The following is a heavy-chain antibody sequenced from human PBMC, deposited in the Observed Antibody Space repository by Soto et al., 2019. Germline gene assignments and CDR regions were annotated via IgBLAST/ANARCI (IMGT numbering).Heavy chain of an antibody. CDR3: ADVISGP. D-gene: IGHD6-25*01. J-gene: IGHJ5*02. Sequence: EVQLVESGGAWVQPGGSLRLYCAASGFTVSTNYMSWVRQAPGKGLEWVSVIYGGGSTSYADSVRGRFTISRDDSMTTLYLQMTSLRAEDTAVYYCADVISGPWGQGTLVTVSS. CDR1: GFTVSTNY. V-gene: IGHV3-66*01. CDR2: IYGGGST.